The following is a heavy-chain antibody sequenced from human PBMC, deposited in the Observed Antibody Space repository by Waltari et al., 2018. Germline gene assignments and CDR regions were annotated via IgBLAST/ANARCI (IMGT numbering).Heavy chain of an antibody. J-gene: IGHJ6*02. D-gene: IGHD1-7*01. CDR3: AREGDRWNYRSGMDV. CDR1: GGSITTSNW. V-gene: IGHV4-4*02. Sequence: QVQLQESGPGLVKPSGTLSLTCAVSGGSITTSNWWGWVRQPPGKGLEWIGEIYHSGGTKYNPSLKSRVTISVDKSKNQFSLKRSSGTAADTAVYYCAREGDRWNYRSGMDVWGQGTTVTVSS. CDR2: IYHSGGT.